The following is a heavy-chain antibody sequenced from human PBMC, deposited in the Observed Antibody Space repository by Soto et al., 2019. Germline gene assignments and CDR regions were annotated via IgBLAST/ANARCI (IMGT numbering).Heavy chain of an antibody. Sequence: GGSLRLSCAASGFTVTSNNMIWVRQVAGGGLEWVAVVYSGGSTYYGDSVKGRFTISRDNSRNTLFLQMNSLRAEDTAVYYCARDYYKYYDSSGYYRSPAYWGQGTLVTVSS. CDR1: GFTVTSNN. D-gene: IGHD3-22*01. CDR3: ARDYYKYYDSSGYYRSPAY. J-gene: IGHJ4*02. V-gene: IGHV3-53*05. CDR2: VYSGGST.